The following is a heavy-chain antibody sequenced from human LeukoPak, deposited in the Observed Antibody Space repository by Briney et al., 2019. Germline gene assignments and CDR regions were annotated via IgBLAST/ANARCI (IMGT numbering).Heavy chain of an antibody. Sequence: SVKVSCKASGGTFSSYAISWVRQAPGQGLEWMGGIIPIFGTANYAQKFQGRVTITTDESTSTAYMELSSLRSEDTAEYYCVSGGSSYCGGDCYSTFDYWGQGTLVTVSS. CDR1: GGTFSSYA. CDR2: IIPIFGTA. D-gene: IGHD2-21*02. J-gene: IGHJ4*02. CDR3: VSGGSSYCGGDCYSTFDY. V-gene: IGHV1-69*05.